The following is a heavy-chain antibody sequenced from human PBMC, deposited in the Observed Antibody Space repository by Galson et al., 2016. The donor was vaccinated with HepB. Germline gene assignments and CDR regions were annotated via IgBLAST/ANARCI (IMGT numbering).Heavy chain of an antibody. V-gene: IGHV1-24*01. CDR3: ATRRGYSSSRHYNWFDP. J-gene: IGHJ5*02. CDR1: GYTLTELS. Sequence: SVKVSCKVSGYTLTELSMHWVRQAPGKGLEWMGGFDPEDGETIYAQKFQGRVTMTEDTSTDTAYMELSSLRPEDTAVYYCATRRGYSSSRHYNWFDPWGQGTLVTVSS. CDR2: FDPEDGET. D-gene: IGHD6-13*01.